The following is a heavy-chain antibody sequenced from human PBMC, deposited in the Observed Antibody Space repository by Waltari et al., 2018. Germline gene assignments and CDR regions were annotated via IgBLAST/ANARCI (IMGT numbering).Heavy chain of an antibody. CDR1: GFSVPSSY. CDR3: ARVQRWPTITDY. Sequence: EVQLVASGGGLIQHGGSLRLSCVASGFSVPSSYMTWVRQAPGRGLEWVSGIDTADKTFYADSVKGRFTISRDSSKNTVFLQMNTLRAEDTAVYYCARVQRWPTITDYWGQGTLVTVSS. D-gene: IGHD1-20*01. CDR2: IDTADKT. V-gene: IGHV3-53*01. J-gene: IGHJ4*02.